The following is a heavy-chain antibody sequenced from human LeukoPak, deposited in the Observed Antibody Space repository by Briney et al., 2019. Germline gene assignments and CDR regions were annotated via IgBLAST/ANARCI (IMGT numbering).Heavy chain of an antibody. CDR3: ARVNDDY. D-gene: IGHD1-1*01. Sequence: ASVKVSCKASGYTFTAYCMHWVRQARGQGLEWMGWINPNSGDTNYAQKFQGRVTMTRDTSISTAYMEVSRLISDDTTVYYCARVNDDYWGQGTLVTVSS. V-gene: IGHV1-2*02. J-gene: IGHJ4*02. CDR2: INPNSGDT. CDR1: GYTFTAYC.